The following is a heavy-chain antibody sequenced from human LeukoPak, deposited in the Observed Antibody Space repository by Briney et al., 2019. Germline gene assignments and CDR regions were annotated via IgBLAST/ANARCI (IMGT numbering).Heavy chain of an antibody. J-gene: IGHJ5*02. CDR2: ISGSGGST. CDR3: AKDYYDSSGYYLYNWFDP. CDR1: GFTFSSYA. V-gene: IGHV3-23*01. Sequence: PGGSLRLSCAASGFTFSSYAMSWVRQAPGKGLEWVSAISGSGGSTYYADSVKGRFTISRDNSKNTLYLQMNSLRAEDTAVYYCAKDYYDSSGYYLYNWFDPWGQGTLVTASS. D-gene: IGHD3-22*01.